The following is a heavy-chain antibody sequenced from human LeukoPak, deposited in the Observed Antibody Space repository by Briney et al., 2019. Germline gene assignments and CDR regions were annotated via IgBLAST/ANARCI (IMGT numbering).Heavy chain of an antibody. J-gene: IGHJ3*02. V-gene: IGHV3-20*04. D-gene: IGHD3-9*01. CDR1: GFTFDDYG. CDR2: INWNGGST. CDR3: ARDGPYYDILTDPGAFDI. Sequence: GGSLRLSCAASGFTFDDYGMSWVRQAPGKGLEWVSGINWNGGSTGYADSVKGRFTISRDNAKNSLYLQMNSLRAEDTAVYYCARDGPYYDILTDPGAFDIWGQGTMVTVSS.